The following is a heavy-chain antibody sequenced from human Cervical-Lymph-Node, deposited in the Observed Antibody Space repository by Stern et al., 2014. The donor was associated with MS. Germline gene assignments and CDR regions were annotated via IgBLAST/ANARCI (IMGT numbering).Heavy chain of an antibody. CDR3: VKRGITEVRGVRLGDY. J-gene: IGHJ4*02. V-gene: IGHV3-30*18. D-gene: IGHD3-10*01. CDR1: GFTFSSYG. CDR2: ISYDGSDT. Sequence: QVQLVQSGGGVVKSGRSLRLTCKVSGFTFSSYGMHWVRQAPGKGLEWLSVISYDGSDTYYAESVKGRFTISRDNSKNTLYLEMRSLRPEDTAVYYCVKRGITEVRGVRLGDYWGPGTLVIVSS.